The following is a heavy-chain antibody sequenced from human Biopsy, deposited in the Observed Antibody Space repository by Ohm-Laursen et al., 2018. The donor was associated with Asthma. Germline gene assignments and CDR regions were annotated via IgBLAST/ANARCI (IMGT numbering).Heavy chain of an antibody. J-gene: IGHJ4*02. CDR2: IYYSGST. D-gene: IGHD3-22*01. CDR1: YGSITSGGYY. V-gene: IGHV4-31*03. CDR3: ARAQYCYDSRGYYRSFDY. Sequence: SQTLSLTCTVSYGSITSGGYYWTWIRQHPGKGLEWIGFIYYSGSTYYNPSLKSRVSISIDTSKNQFSLKLSSVTAADTAVYYCARAQYCYDSRGYYRSFDYWGQGTLVTVSS.